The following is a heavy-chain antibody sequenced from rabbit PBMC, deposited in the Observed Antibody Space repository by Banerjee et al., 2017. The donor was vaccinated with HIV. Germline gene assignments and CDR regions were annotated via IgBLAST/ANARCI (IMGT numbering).Heavy chain of an antibody. V-gene: IGHV1S45*01. Sequence: QEQLEESGGDLVKPEGSLTLTCTASGFSFSSSYWICWVRQAPGKGLEWIACIYAGSSGSTYYASWAKGRFTISKTSSTTVTLQMTSLTAADTATYFCARDMSYADYGVTGYFNLWGPGTLVTVS. CDR1: GFSFSSSYW. D-gene: IGHD4-2*01. J-gene: IGHJ4*01. CDR2: IYAGSSGST. CDR3: ARDMSYADYGVTGYFNL.